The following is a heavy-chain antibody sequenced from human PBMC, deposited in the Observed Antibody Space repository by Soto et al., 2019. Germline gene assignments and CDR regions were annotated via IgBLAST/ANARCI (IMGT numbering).Heavy chain of an antibody. V-gene: IGHV3-30*18. Sequence: GGSLRLSCAASGFTFSSYGMHWVRQAPGKGLEWVAVISYDGSNKYYADSVKGRFTISRDNSKNTLYLQMNSLRAEDTAVYYCAKDAHIAAADYYYYYGMDVWGQGTTVTVSS. CDR2: ISYDGSNK. D-gene: IGHD6-13*01. CDR1: GFTFSSYG. J-gene: IGHJ6*02. CDR3: AKDAHIAAADYYYYYGMDV.